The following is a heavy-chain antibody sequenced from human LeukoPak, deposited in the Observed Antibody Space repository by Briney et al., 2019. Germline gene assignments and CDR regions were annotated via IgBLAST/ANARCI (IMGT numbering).Heavy chain of an antibody. D-gene: IGHD1-26*01. Sequence: GGSLRLSCAASGFTFRSYAMSWVRQAPGKGLEWVSAISGSGGSTYYADSVKGRFTISRDNSKNTLYLQMNSLRAEDTAVYYCAKDPLYSGSYYFDYWGQGTLVTVSS. V-gene: IGHV3-23*01. CDR1: GFTFRSYA. CDR3: AKDPLYSGSYYFDY. J-gene: IGHJ4*02. CDR2: ISGSGGST.